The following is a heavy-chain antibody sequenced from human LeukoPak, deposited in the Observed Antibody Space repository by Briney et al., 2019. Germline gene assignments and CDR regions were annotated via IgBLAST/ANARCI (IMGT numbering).Heavy chain of an antibody. CDR2: ISSSSSYV. CDR3: ARAIRDGYNRGSFDY. V-gene: IGHV3-21*01. J-gene: IGHJ4*02. D-gene: IGHD5-24*01. CDR1: GFTFSSYI. Sequence: GGALRLSCAASGFTFSSYIMNWVRQAPGKGVEWVSSISSSSSYVYYADSVKGRFTISRDNAKNSLYLQMNSLRAEDTAVYYCARAIRDGYNRGSFDYWGQGTLVTVSS.